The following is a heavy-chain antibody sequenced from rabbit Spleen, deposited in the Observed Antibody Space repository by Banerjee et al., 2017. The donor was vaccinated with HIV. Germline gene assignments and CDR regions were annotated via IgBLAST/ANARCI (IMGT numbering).Heavy chain of an antibody. D-gene: IGHD8-1*01. V-gene: IGHV1S43*01. CDR3: ARDGAGSSYFNL. Sequence: QSLEESGGDLVKPGASLTLTCIASGIDFSSWYYMCWVRQAPGKGLELIGCIYVSSGSTYYASWVNGRFTISSHNAQNTLYLQLNSLTAADTATYFCARDGAGSSYFNLWGPGTLVTVS. CDR1: GIDFSSWYY. CDR2: IYVSSGST. J-gene: IGHJ4*01.